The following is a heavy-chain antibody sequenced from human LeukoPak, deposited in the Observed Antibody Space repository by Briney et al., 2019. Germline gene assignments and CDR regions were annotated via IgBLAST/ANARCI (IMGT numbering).Heavy chain of an antibody. V-gene: IGHV3-21*01. CDR2: ISGSSNYI. Sequence: GGSLRLSCAASGFTFSGYSMNWVRQAPGKGLEWVSSISGSSNYIYYADSVKGRFTISRDNAKNSLYLQMNSLRAEDTAVYYCARAIAVVPTGYYMDVWGKGTTVTVSS. CDR3: ARAIAVVPTGYYMDV. J-gene: IGHJ6*03. D-gene: IGHD2-2*01. CDR1: GFTFSGYS.